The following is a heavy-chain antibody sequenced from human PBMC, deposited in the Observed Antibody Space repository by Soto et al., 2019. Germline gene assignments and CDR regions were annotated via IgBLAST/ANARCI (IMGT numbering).Heavy chain of an antibody. CDR1: VGSISSGDCY. CDR3: ASNYDFWSGLTDYYHYGMDV. V-gene: IGHV4-30-4*01. CDR2: IYYSGST. J-gene: IGHJ6*02. Sequence: SETLSLTCTVSVGSISSGDCYWSWIRQPPGKGLEWIGYIYYSGSTYYNPSLKSRVTISVDTSKNQFSLKLSSVTAADTAVYYCASNYDFWSGLTDYYHYGMDVWGQGTTVTVSS. D-gene: IGHD3-3*01.